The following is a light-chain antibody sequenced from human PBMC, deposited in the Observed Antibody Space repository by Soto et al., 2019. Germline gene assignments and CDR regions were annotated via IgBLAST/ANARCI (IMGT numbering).Light chain of an antibody. CDR2: AAS. CDR3: QQYNNWWT. J-gene: IGKJ1*01. CDR1: QSLRSN. V-gene: IGKV3-15*01. Sequence: IVMTQSLATLSVSPGERATLSCRASQSLRSNLAWYQQKPGQAPRLLIYAASTRATGIPARFSGSGSGTEFTLTISSLQSEDFTVYYCQQYNNWWTFGQGTKVEIK.